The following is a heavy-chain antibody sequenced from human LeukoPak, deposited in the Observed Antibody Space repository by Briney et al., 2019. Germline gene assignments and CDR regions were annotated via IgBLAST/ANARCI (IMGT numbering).Heavy chain of an antibody. V-gene: IGHV4-34*01. D-gene: IGHD2-15*01. CDR2: INHSGST. CDR3: ARDWVADQHAFDI. CDR1: GGSFSGYY. J-gene: IGHJ3*02. Sequence: SETLSLTCAVYGGSFSGYYWSWIRQPPGKGLEWIWEINHSGSTNYNPSLKSRVTLSVDTSKNQFSLKRSSMTAADTAVYYCARDWVADQHAFDIWGQGTMLTVSS.